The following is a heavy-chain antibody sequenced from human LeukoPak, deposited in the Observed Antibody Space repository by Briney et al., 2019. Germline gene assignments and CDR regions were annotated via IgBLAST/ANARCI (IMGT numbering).Heavy chain of an antibody. CDR3: VKEHHCSTIRCATRTGFDP. J-gene: IGHJ5*02. V-gene: IGHV3-64D*06. Sequence: VGSLRLSSSASVFTFRNYAVHRVRQAPGKGLEFGSGISSTGGSTNYPDSVKDRFSISGDNSKNTLYLQMTSLRADDTAGYYCVKEHHCSTIRCATRTGFDPWGQGTSVTVSS. CDR2: ISSTGGST. D-gene: IGHD2-2*01. CDR1: VFTFRNYA.